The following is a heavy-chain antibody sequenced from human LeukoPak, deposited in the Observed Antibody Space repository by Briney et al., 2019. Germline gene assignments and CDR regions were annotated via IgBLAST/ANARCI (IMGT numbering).Heavy chain of an antibody. CDR3: ARSGVAPHFPNWFDP. V-gene: IGHV5-51*01. CDR1: GYSFTSYW. CDR2: IYPGDSDT. J-gene: IGHJ5*02. D-gene: IGHD6-6*01. Sequence: KHGESLKISCKGSGYSFTSYWIGWVRQMPGKGLEWMGIIYPGDSDTRYSPSFQGQVTISADKSISTAYLQWSSLKASDTAMYYCARSGVAPHFPNWFDPWGQGTLVTVSS.